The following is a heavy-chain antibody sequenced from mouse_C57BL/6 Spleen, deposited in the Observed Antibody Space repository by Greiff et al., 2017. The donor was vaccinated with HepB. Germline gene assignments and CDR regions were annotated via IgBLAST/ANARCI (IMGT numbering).Heavy chain of an antibody. D-gene: IGHD2-10*02. CDR3: ARVRAYGNYDWYFDV. CDR2: IYPGSGST. Sequence: QVQLQQPGAELVKPGASVKMSCKASGYTFTSYWITWVKQRPGQGLEWIGAIYPGSGSTNYNEKFKSKATLTVDTSSSTAYMQLSSLTSEDSAVYYCARVRAYGNYDWYFDVWGTGTTVTVSS. V-gene: IGHV1-55*01. J-gene: IGHJ1*03. CDR1: GYTFTSYW.